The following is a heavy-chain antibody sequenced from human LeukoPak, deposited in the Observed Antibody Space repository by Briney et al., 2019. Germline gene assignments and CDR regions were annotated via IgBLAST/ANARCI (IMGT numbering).Heavy chain of an antibody. V-gene: IGHV3-23*01. D-gene: IGHD3-22*01. Sequence: GGSLRLSCAASGFTFSSYAMSWVRQAPGKVLEWVSAISGSGGSTYYADCVKGRFTISTDNARNSRYLQMNSLRAEDTAVYYCARDNYDSSGPYYFDYWGQGTLVTVSS. CDR3: ARDNYDSSGPYYFDY. CDR2: ISGSGGST. J-gene: IGHJ4*02. CDR1: GFTFSSYA.